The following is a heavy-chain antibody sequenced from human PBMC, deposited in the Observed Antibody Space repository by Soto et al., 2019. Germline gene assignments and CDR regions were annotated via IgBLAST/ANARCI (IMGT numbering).Heavy chain of an antibody. Sequence: PSETLSLTCTVSGGSISSGDYYWSWIRQPPGKGLEWIGYIYYSGSTCYNPSLKSRVTISVDTSNNQFSLKLSSVTAADTAVYYCARGLITGSHYSGGWYYFDSWGQGTQVTVSS. CDR2: IYYSGST. J-gene: IGHJ4*02. CDR3: ARGLITGSHYSGGWYYFDS. D-gene: IGHD6-19*01. V-gene: IGHV4-30-4*01. CDR1: GGSISSGDYY.